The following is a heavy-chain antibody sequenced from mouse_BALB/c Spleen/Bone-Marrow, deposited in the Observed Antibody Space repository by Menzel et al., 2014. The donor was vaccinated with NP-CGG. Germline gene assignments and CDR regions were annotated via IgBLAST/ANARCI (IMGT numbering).Heavy chain of an antibody. CDR2: TWPGEST. J-gene: IGHJ4*01. Sequence: QLQQSGPDLVAPSQSLSIPCTVSGLSLTSYGVHWVRQHPGKGLEWLGVTWPGESTYYNSALASKLNISRDNSEIQVFLEMNSLHTDDTAMYFGARNWDGAFYFAMDYWSHGTSVTGSS. V-gene: IGHV2-9*02. CDR1: GLSLTSYG. D-gene: IGHD4-1*01. CDR3: ARNWDGAFYFAMDY.